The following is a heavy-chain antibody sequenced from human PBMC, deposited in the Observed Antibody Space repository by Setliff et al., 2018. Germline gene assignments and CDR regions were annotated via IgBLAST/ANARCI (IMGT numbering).Heavy chain of an antibody. CDR2: VSGVNGNM. J-gene: IGHJ4*02. CDR1: GYTFTTYN. CDR3: AIDSLPRYCTNGVCYEEFDY. D-gene: IGHD2-8*01. Sequence: ASVKVSCKASGYTFTTYNIHWVRQAPGQRLEWMGWVSGVNGNMKNSQKCQGRVTITADKSTGTAYMELSSLRSEDTAVYYCAIDSLPRYCTNGVCYEEFDYWGQGTLVTVSS. V-gene: IGHV1-3*01.